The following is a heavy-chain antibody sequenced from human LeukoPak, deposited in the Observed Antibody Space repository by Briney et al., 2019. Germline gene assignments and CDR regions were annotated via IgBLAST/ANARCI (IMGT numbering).Heavy chain of an antibody. J-gene: IGHJ4*02. Sequence: GGSLRLSCAASGFTVSSNYMSWVRQAPGKGLEWVSVIYSGGSTYYADSVKGRFTISRDNSRNTVYLQMNSLRAEDTAVYYCARDPTYPDSYDSSGVYWGQGTLVTVSS. D-gene: IGHD3-22*01. CDR1: GFTVSSNY. CDR3: ARDPTYPDSYDSSGVY. CDR2: IYSGGST. V-gene: IGHV3-66*01.